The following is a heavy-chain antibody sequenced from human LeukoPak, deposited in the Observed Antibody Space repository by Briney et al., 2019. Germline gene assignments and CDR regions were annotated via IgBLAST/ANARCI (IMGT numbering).Heavy chain of an antibody. CDR1: GFTFNTYA. V-gene: IGHV3-23*01. Sequence: GGSLRLSCAGSGFTFNTYAMSWVRQAPGKGLEWVSAITGTGGNTYYADSVKGRFTISRDNSKNTLYLQMNSLRAEGTAVYYCAKDRPDYYDSSGYYLRGYFDHWGQGTLVTVSS. CDR2: ITGTGGNT. D-gene: IGHD3-22*01. J-gene: IGHJ4*02. CDR3: AKDRPDYYDSSGYYLRGYFDH.